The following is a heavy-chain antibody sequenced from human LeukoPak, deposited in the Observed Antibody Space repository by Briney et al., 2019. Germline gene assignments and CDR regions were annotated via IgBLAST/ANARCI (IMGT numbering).Heavy chain of an antibody. V-gene: IGHV4-34*01. J-gene: IGHJ6*02. CDR3: ARATRYSRGVNINPYYYYGMDV. D-gene: IGHD2-15*01. Sequence: SETLSLTCAVYGGSFSGYYWSWIRQPPGKGLEWIGEINHSGSTNYNPSLKSRVTISVDTSKNQFSLKLSSVTAADTAVYYCARATRYSRGVNINPYYYYGMDVWGQGTTVTVSS. CDR2: INHSGST. CDR1: GGSFSGYY.